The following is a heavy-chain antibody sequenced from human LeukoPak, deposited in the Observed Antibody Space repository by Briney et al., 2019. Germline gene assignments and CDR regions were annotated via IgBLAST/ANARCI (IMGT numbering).Heavy chain of an antibody. Sequence: PGGSLRLSCAASGFTFSSYAMSWVRQAPGKGLEWVSTISGSGGSSYYADSVKGRFTISRDNAKNTLYLQMNNLRAEDTAVYYCARRYGMDVWGQGTTVTVSS. J-gene: IGHJ6*02. V-gene: IGHV3-23*01. CDR2: ISGSGGSS. CDR3: ARRYGMDV. CDR1: GFTFSSYA.